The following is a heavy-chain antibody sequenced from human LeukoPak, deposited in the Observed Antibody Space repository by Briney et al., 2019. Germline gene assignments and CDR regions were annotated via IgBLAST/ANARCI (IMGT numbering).Heavy chain of an antibody. J-gene: IGHJ6*03. CDR2: IKQDGSEK. Sequence: GGSLRLSCAASGFTFSSYWMSWVRQAPGKGLEWVANIKQDGSEKYYVDSVKGRFTISRDNAKNSLYLQMNSLRAEDTAVYYCARIEVQLWSRASYYMDVWGKGTTVTVSS. CDR3: ARIEVQLWSRASYYMDV. CDR1: GFTFSSYW. V-gene: IGHV3-7*01. D-gene: IGHD5-18*01.